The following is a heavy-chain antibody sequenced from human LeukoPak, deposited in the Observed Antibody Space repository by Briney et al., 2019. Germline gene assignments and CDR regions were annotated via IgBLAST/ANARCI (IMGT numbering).Heavy chain of an antibody. J-gene: IGHJ4*02. D-gene: IGHD3-22*01. CDR2: INNDGSST. CDR3: TRVAHNSSGYYFSDY. CDR1: GFTFSDYW. Sequence: HPGGSLRLSCAASGFTFSDYWMQWVRQAPGKGLVWVSRINNDGSSTNYADAVKGRFTISRDNAKNTLYLQMNSLRAEDTAVYFCTRVAHNSSGYYFSDYWGQGTLVTVSS. V-gene: IGHV3-74*01.